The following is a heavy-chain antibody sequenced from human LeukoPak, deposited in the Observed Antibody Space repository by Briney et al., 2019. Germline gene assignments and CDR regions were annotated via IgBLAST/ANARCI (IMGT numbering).Heavy chain of an antibody. V-gene: IGHV1-24*01. Sequence: ASVKVSCKVSGYTLTELSMHWVRQAPGKGLEWMGGFDPEDGETIYAQKFQGRVTMTVDTSTDTAYMELSSLRPEDTAVYYCATDLRVATKGNWGQGTLVTVSS. CDR2: FDPEDGET. CDR3: ATDLRVATKGN. D-gene: IGHD5-12*01. J-gene: IGHJ4*02. CDR1: GYTLTELS.